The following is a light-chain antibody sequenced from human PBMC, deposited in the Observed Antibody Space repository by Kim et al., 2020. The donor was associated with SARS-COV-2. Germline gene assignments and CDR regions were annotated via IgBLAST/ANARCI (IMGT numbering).Light chain of an antibody. CDR1: SSNIGSNT. J-gene: IGLJ2*01. Sequence: GLRVTISCSGSSSNIGSNTVNWYQQLPGTAPKLLIYRNNQRPSGVPDRFSGSKSGTSASLAISGLQSEDEADYYCAAWDASLNGVVFGGGTKLTVL. CDR2: RNN. V-gene: IGLV1-44*01. CDR3: AAWDASLNGVV.